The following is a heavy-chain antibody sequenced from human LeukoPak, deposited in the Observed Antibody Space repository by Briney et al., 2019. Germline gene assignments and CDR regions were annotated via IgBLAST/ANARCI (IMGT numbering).Heavy chain of an antibody. CDR3: ARDSTTGTIRWAASDI. J-gene: IGHJ3*02. Sequence: GASVKVSCKASGYTFTDYFLHWVRQAPGQGLEWMGCINPISGATMSAQKFQGRVTMTRDTSITTAYMDLTSLTSDDTAMYYCARDSTTGTIRWAASDIWGQGTMVTVSS. CDR1: GYTFTDYF. V-gene: IGHV1-2*02. CDR2: INPISGAT. D-gene: IGHD1-1*01.